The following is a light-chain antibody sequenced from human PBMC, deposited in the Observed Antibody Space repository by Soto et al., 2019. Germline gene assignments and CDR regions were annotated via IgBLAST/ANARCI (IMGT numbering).Light chain of an antibody. CDR2: DAS. CDR3: RHYNTHSPVT. J-gene: IGKJ1*01. CDR1: PSVSSW. V-gene: IGKV1-5*01. Sequence: DIQMTQTPAPLSAFAGDRVTVTCRALPSVSSWVAWYQDKPGRGPKLLIYDASTWQSGVPSRFISSRSGTEVTLTITSLQPHGFGTDYVRHYNTHSPVTFRQGPKVEVK.